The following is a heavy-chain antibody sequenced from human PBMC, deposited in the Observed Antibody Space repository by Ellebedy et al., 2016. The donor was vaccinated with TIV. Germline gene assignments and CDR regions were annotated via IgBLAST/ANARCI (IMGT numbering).Heavy chain of an antibody. Sequence: GESLKISXAASGFTFSDYYMSWIRQAPGKGLEWVSYISSSSSYTNYADSVKGRFTISRDNAKNSLYLQMNSLRAEDTAVYYCARDNVATNAFDIWGQGTMVTVSS. D-gene: IGHD5-12*01. J-gene: IGHJ3*02. V-gene: IGHV3-11*05. CDR1: GFTFSDYY. CDR2: ISSSSSYT. CDR3: ARDNVATNAFDI.